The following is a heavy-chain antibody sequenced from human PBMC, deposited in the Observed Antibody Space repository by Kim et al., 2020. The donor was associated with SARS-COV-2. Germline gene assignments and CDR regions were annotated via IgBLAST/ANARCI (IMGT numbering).Heavy chain of an antibody. D-gene: IGHD3-10*01. V-gene: IGHV4-34*01. CDR3: ASLYGSGSYVRAWVHFQH. CDR1: GGSFSGYY. CDR2: INHSGST. Sequence: SETLSLTCAVYGGSFSGYYWSWIRQPPGKGLEWIGEINHSGSTNYNPSLKSRVTISVDTSKNQFSLKLSSVTAADTAVYYCASLYGSGSYVRAWVHFQHWGQGTLVTVSS. J-gene: IGHJ1*01.